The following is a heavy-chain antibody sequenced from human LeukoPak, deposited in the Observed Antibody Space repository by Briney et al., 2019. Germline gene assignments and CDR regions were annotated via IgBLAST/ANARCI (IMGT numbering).Heavy chain of an antibody. D-gene: IGHD3/OR15-3a*01. CDR2: MYWDDDE. Sequence: SGPTQVKPTQTLTLTCTPSGLSLTTSGVGVGWIRQPPGKALEWLAIMYWDDDERYSPSLKNRLTLTQDPSKTPVVLRMTNMDPADTGTYYCAGTTISGLLGDAFDIWGQGTMVTVFS. V-gene: IGHV2-5*02. CDR3: AGTTISGLLGDAFDI. CDR1: GLSLTTSGVG. J-gene: IGHJ3*02.